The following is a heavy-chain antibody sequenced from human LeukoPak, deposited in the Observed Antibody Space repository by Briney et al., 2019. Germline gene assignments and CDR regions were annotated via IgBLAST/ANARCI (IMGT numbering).Heavy chain of an antibody. CDR1: GYTFTGYY. V-gene: IGHV1-2*06. J-gene: IGHJ4*02. CDR2: INPNSGGT. D-gene: IGHD5-24*01. Sequence: GASVKVSCKASGYTFTGYYMHWVRRAPGQGLEWMGRINPNSGGTNYAQKFQGRVTMTRDTSISTAYMELSRLRSEDTAVYYCARRRDGYNYVFDYWGRGTLVTVSS. CDR3: ARRRDGYNYVFDY.